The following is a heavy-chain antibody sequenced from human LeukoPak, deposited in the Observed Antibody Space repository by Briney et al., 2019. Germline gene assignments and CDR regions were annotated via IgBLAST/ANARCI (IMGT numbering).Heavy chain of an antibody. CDR2: IYTSGST. J-gene: IGHJ6*02. CDR3: ARAGRSYYYGMDV. Sequence: PSQTLSLTCTVSGGSISSGSYYWSWIRQPAGKGLEWIGRIYTSGSTNYNPSLKSRVTISVDTSKNQFSLKLSSVTAADTAVYYCARAGRSYYYGMDVWGQGTTVTVSS. V-gene: IGHV4-61*02. CDR1: GGSISSGSYY.